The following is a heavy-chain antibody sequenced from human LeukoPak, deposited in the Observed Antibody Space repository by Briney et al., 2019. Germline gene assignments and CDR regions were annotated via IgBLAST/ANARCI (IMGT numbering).Heavy chain of an antibody. Sequence: GGSLRLSCAASGFTFSSYNMNWVRQAPGKGLEWLSDISGGSGSIHYADSVKGRFTISRDSAENSLYLQMNSLRGEDTAVYYCAREMGALGIWSQGTMVTVSS. CDR2: ISGGSGSI. V-gene: IGHV3-48*01. CDR1: GFTFSSYN. J-gene: IGHJ3*02. CDR3: AREMGALGI. D-gene: IGHD1-26*01.